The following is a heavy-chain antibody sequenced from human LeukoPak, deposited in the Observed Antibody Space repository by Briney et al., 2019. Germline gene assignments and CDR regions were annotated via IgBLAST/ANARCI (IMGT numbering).Heavy chain of an antibody. CDR2: IKQDGSEK. Sequence: GGSLRLSCAASGFTFSSYWMSWVRQAPGKGLEWVANIKQDGSEKYYVDSVKGRFTISRDNAKNSLYLQMNSLRAEDTAVYYCARGPHAYSSSEDYYYYMDVWGEGTTVTVSS. D-gene: IGHD6-6*01. V-gene: IGHV3-7*01. CDR3: ARGPHAYSSSEDYYYYMDV. CDR1: GFTFSSYW. J-gene: IGHJ6*03.